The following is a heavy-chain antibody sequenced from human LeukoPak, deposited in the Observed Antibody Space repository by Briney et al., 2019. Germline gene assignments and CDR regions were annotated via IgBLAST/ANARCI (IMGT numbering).Heavy chain of an antibody. V-gene: IGHV3-33*01. CDR3: VRDPSNSGWAFDY. CDR2: IWYNGKNK. D-gene: IGHD6-19*01. Sequence: PGRSLRLSCAASGFTFSTYAMHWVRQAPGKGLEWVAMIWYNGKNKHYADSVKGRFTISRDNSKNTLDLQMNSLRADDTAVYYCVRDPSNSGWAFDYWGQGTLVTVPS. CDR1: GFTFSTYA. J-gene: IGHJ4*02.